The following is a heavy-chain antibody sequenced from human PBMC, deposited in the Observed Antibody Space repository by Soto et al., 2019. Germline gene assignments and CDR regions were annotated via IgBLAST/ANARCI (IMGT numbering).Heavy chain of an antibody. Sequence: QVQLQQSGPGLVKPSQTLSLTCAISGDSVSSNSAAWNWIRQSPSRGLEWLGRTYYRSKWYNDYAVSVKSRITINPDTPKNQFSLQLNSVTPEDTAVYYCAREEQWLVPPSYYYDYYYGMDVWGQGTTVTVSS. CDR2: TYYRSKWYN. D-gene: IGHD6-19*01. J-gene: IGHJ6*02. V-gene: IGHV6-1*01. CDR1: GDSVSSNSAA. CDR3: AREEQWLVPPSYYYDYYYGMDV.